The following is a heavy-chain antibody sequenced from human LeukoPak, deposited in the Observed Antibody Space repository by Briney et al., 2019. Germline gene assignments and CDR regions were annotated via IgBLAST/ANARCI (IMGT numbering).Heavy chain of an antibody. CDR2: IYWDDDK. CDR1: GFSLSTGGVG. J-gene: IGHJ4*02. V-gene: IGHV2-5*02. CDR3: AHRPNRHSNGWNTGYLDY. D-gene: IGHD6-25*01. Sequence: SGPSLVTPTQTLTLTCTFSGFSLSTGGVGVGWIRQPPGKALEWLVFIYWDDDKRYSPSLRSRLTITKDTSKNQVVLTLSNVDPADTATYYCAHRPNRHSNGWNTGYLDYWGQGTLVTVSS.